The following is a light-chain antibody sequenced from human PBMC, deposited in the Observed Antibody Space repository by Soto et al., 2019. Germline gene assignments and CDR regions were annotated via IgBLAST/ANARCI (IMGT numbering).Light chain of an antibody. V-gene: IGKV3-11*01. J-gene: IGKJ4*01. Sequence: EIVLTQSPATLSLSPGESATLSCRASQSVDAHLAWYQLKPGQAPRLLIYEASNRATGIPARFSGSGSGTDFTRTISSLEPEDFAVYYCQQRTFWPPLTGGGGTEVEIK. CDR3: QQRTFWPPLT. CDR2: EAS. CDR1: QSVDAH.